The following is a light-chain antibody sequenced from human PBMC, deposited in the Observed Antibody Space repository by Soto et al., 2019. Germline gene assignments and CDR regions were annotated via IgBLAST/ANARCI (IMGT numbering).Light chain of an antibody. CDR2: RNH. V-gene: IGLV1-44*01. Sequence: QAVVTQSPSASGTPGQRVTISCSGSRSNIGTYTVNWYQQLPGTAPXLLIFRNHQRXSGVPXXFSXSXXXXXXXXAXSGPXSEDEADYYCAAWDDSLRAVVFGGGTKVTVL. J-gene: IGLJ2*01. CDR1: RSNIGTYT. CDR3: AAWDDSLRAVV.